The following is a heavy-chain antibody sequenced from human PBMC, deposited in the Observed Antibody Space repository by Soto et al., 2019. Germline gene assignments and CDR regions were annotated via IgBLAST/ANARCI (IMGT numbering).Heavy chain of an antibody. Sequence: GGSLRLSCGASAFTFSTFWMSWVRQAPGKGLEWVANIQQDGSEKYSVDSVKGRFTISRDNAKNSLYLQMNSLRAEDTALYYCARGTSGAFDVWGQGTMVTVSS. D-gene: IGHD3-10*01. CDR1: AFTFSTFW. CDR2: IQQDGSEK. CDR3: ARGTSGAFDV. J-gene: IGHJ3*01. V-gene: IGHV3-7*01.